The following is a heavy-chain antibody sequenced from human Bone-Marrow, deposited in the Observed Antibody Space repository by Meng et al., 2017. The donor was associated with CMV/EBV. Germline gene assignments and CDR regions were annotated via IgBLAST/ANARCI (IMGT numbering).Heavy chain of an antibody. CDR3: ARGGQSGIVLVPAVLKIDY. V-gene: IGHV3-48*03. D-gene: IGHD2-2*01. CDR2: ISSSGSTI. Sequence: GESLKISCAASGFTFSTYEMNWVRQAPGKGLEWISYISSSGSTIYYADSVKGQFTISRDNAKNSLYLKMKSLRAEDTAVYYCARGGQSGIVLVPAVLKIDYWAQGPLVPVPS. J-gene: IGHJ4*02. CDR1: GFTFSTYE.